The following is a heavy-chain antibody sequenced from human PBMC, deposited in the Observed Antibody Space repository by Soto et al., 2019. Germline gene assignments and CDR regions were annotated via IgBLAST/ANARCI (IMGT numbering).Heavy chain of an antibody. CDR1: GGSISSYY. D-gene: IGHD4-17*01. J-gene: IGHJ4*02. CDR3: ARSYGGSLDY. Sequence: QVQLQESGPGLVKPSETLSLTCTVSGGSISSYYWSWIRQPPGKGLEWIGYIYYSGSTNYNPSLKSRVTISVDTSKNQFSLKLTSVTASDTAGYYCARSYGGSLDYWGQGTLVTGSS. CDR2: IYYSGST. V-gene: IGHV4-59*08.